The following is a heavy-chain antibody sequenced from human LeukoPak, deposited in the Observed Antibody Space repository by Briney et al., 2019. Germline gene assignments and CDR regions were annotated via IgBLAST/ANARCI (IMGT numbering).Heavy chain of an antibody. Sequence: SETLSLTCAVYGGSFSGYYWSWIRQPPGKGLEWIGEINHSGSTDYNPSLKSRVTISVDTSKNQFSLKLSSVIAADWAVYYCARGPDSSGWYDGFDYWGQGTLVTVSS. CDR1: GGSFSGYY. V-gene: IGHV4-34*01. CDR3: ARGPDSSGWYDGFDY. D-gene: IGHD6-19*01. J-gene: IGHJ4*02. CDR2: INHSGST.